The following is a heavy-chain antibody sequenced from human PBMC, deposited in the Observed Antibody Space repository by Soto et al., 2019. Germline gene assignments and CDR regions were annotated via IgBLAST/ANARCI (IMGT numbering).Heavy chain of an antibody. V-gene: IGHV3-74*01. J-gene: IGHJ4*02. CDR1: GFTFTNYW. Sequence: GGSLRLSCATSGFTFTNYWMHWVRQVPGKGLQWLSRINSDGSIIDYADSVKDRFTISRDNTKNSLYLQMNSLRAEDTAVYYCARGRDGYNNPYYFDYWGQGTLVTVSS. CDR3: ARGRDGYNNPYYFDY. D-gene: IGHD4-4*01. CDR2: INSDGSII.